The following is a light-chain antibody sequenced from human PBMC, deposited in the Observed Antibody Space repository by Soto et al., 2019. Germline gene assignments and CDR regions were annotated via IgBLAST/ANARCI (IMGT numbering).Light chain of an antibody. V-gene: IGKV3-11*01. CDR3: KQYGSSPPNT. CDR2: DAS. J-gene: IGKJ2*01. CDR1: QSVSSY. Sequence: EIVLTQSPATLSLSPGERATLSCRASQSVSSYLAWYQQKPGQAPRLLIYDASNRATGIPARFSGSGSGTDFTLTISRLEPEDFAVYYCKQYGSSPPNTFGQGTKLEIK.